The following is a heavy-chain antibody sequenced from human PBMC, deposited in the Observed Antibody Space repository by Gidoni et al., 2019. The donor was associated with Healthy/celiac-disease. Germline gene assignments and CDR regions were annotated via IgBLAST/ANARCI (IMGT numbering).Heavy chain of an antibody. Sequence: EVQLLESGGGLVQPGGSLRLSCAASGFTFSSDAMSWVRQAPGKGLEWVSAISGSGGSTYYADSVKGRFTISRDNSKNTLYLQMNSLRAEDTAVYYCAKYSLLYNWNYVWQPAEYFQHWGQGTLVTVSS. CDR2: ISGSGGST. D-gene: IGHD1-7*01. CDR1: GFTFSSDA. V-gene: IGHV3-23*01. CDR3: AKYSLLYNWNYVWQPAEYFQH. J-gene: IGHJ1*01.